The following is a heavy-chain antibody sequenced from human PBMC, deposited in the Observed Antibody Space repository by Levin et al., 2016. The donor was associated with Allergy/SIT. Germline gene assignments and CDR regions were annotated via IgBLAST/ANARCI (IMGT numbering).Heavy chain of an antibody. D-gene: IGHD2-2*03. CDR3: ARDLDIVVVPAANADAFDI. J-gene: IGHJ3*02. CDR2: IIPIFGTA. Sequence: WVRQAPGQGLEWMGGIIPIFGTANYAQKFQGRVTITADESTSTAYMELSSLRSEDTAVYYCARDLDIVVVPAANADAFDIWGQGTMVTVSS. V-gene: IGHV1-69*01.